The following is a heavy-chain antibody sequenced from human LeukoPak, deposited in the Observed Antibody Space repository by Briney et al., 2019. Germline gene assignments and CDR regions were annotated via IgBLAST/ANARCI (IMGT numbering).Heavy chain of an antibody. D-gene: IGHD3-22*01. J-gene: IGHJ4*02. CDR1: RFTFRSYA. V-gene: IGHV3-23*01. CDR2: ISGSGGST. Sequence: GASLRLSCAASRFTFRSYAMSWVRQAPGKGLDWVSAISGSGGSTYYADSVKGRSTISRDNSKNTLYLQMNSLRAEDTAVYYCATEHYYDSSGYPEYFDYWGQGTLVTVSS. CDR3: ATEHYYDSSGYPEYFDY.